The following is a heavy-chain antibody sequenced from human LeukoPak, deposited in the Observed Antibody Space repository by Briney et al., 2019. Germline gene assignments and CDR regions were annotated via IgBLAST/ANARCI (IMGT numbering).Heavy chain of an antibody. J-gene: IGHJ4*02. V-gene: IGHV3-23*01. CDR1: GFTFSSYG. CDR3: AKDYSYYYDSSGYWIPGY. Sequence: GGSLTLSCAASGFTFSSYGMSWVRQAPGKGLEWVSAISGSGGSTYYADSVKGRFTISRDNSKNTLYLQMNSLRAEDTAVYYCAKDYSYYYDSSGYWIPGYWGQGTLVTVSS. CDR2: ISGSGGST. D-gene: IGHD3-22*01.